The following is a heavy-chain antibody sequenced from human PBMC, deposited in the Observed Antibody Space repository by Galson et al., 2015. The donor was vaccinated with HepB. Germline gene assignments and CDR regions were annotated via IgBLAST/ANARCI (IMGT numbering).Heavy chain of an antibody. CDR3: VRMDYDILTGSGGFFDY. CDR2: ISSNGGST. Sequence: SLRLSCAASGFTFSSYAMHWVRQAPGKGLEYVSAISSNGGSTYYADSVKGRFTISRDNSKNTLYLQMSSLRAEDTAVYYCVRMDYDILTGSGGFFDYWGQGTLVTVSS. CDR1: GFTFSSYA. D-gene: IGHD3-9*01. J-gene: IGHJ4*02. V-gene: IGHV3-64D*06.